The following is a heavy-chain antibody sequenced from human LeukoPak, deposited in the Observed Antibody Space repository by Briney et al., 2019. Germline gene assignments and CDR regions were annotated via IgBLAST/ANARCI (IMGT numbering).Heavy chain of an antibody. CDR1: GFTFDDYG. CDR2: INWNGGST. CDR3: ARDGSGSYYLSYYGMDV. D-gene: IGHD3-10*01. J-gene: IGHJ6*02. Sequence: GGSLRLSCAASGFTFDDYGMGWARQAPGKGLEWVSGINWNGGSTGYADSVKGRFTTSRDNAKNSLYLQMNSLRAEDTALYHCARDGSGSYYLSYYGMDVWGQGTTVTVSS. V-gene: IGHV3-20*01.